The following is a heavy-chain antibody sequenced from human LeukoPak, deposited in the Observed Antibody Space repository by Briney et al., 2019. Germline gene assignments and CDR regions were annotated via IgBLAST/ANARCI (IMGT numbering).Heavy chain of an antibody. D-gene: IGHD5-18*01. CDR2: IKSKTDGGTT. CDR3: TTDGAQTAMVDYYYYMDV. J-gene: IGHJ6*03. Sequence: GGSLRLSCAASGFTFSNAWMSWVRQAPGKGLEWVGRIKSKTDGGTTDYAAPVKGRFTISRDDSKNTLYLQMNSLKTEDTAVYYCTTDGAQTAMVDYYYYMDVWGKGTTVTVSS. V-gene: IGHV3-15*01. CDR1: GFTFSNAW.